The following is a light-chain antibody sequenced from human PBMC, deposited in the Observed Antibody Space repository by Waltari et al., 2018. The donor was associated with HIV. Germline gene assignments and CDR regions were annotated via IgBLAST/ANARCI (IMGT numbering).Light chain of an antibody. CDR2: ENN. CDR1: SSNIGDNY. V-gene: IGLV1-51*02. CDR3: GTWDTSLTSGYV. Sequence: QSVLTQPPSVSAAPGQQVTISCSGSSSNIGDNYVSWYQQLPGTAPKLLIYENNQRPSGIPDRFSGSKSATSATLDITGLQTGDEADYYCGTWDTSLTSGYVFGTGTKVTVL. J-gene: IGLJ1*01.